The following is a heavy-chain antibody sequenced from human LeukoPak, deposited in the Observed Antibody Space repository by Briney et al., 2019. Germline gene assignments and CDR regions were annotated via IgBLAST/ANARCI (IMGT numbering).Heavy chain of an antibody. J-gene: IGHJ4*02. CDR2: ISAYNGNT. D-gene: IGHD2-15*01. V-gene: IGHV1-18*01. Sequence: ASVKVSCKASGYTFTSYGISWVRQAPGQGLEWMGWISAYNGNTNYAQKLQGRVTMTTDTSTSTAYMELRSLRSDDTAVYYCASEGDCSGGSCYWETDYWGQGTLVTVSS. CDR1: GYTFTSYG. CDR3: ASEGDCSGGSCYWETDY.